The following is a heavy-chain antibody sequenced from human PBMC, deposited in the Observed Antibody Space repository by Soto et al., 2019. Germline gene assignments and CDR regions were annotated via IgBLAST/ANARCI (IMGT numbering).Heavy chain of an antibody. J-gene: IGHJ6*02. Sequence: SLRLSCAASGFTFSSYGMHWVRQAPGKGLEWVAVISYDGSNKYYADSVKGRFTISRDNSKNTLYLQMNSLRAEDTAVYYCARDGPIYCSGGSCYWLDAWGQGAMVTVSS. V-gene: IGHV3-30*03. CDR1: GFTFSSYG. D-gene: IGHD2-15*01. CDR3: ARDGPIYCSGGSCYWLDA. CDR2: ISYDGSNK.